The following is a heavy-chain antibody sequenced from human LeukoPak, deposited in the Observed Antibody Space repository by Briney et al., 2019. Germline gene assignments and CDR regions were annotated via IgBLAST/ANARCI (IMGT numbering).Heavy chain of an antibody. CDR1: GFPFSSYS. CDR2: IKPDGTTK. J-gene: IGHJ6*02. D-gene: IGHD3-3*01. CDR3: ARDYDFWSGLYGMDV. Sequence: GGSLRRYCAASGFPFSSYSRTWVRQAPGKGLEWVANIKPDGTTKFYVDSVKGRFTISRDNALNSLYLQMNSLRAEDTAVYYCARDYDFWSGLYGMDVWGQGTTVTVSS. V-gene: IGHV3-7*01.